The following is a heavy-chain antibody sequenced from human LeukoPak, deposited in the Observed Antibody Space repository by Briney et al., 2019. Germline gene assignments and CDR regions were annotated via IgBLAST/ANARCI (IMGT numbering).Heavy chain of an antibody. J-gene: IGHJ3*02. Sequence: PSETLSLTCTVSGGSISSGDYYWSWIRQPPGKGLEWIGSIYYSGSTYYNPSLKSRVTISVDTSKNQFSLKLSSVTAADTAVYYCARPHNRYSADRLAFDIWGQGTMVTVSS. CDR1: GGSISSGDYY. D-gene: IGHD1-14*01. V-gene: IGHV4-39*01. CDR3: ARPHNRYSADRLAFDI. CDR2: IYYSGST.